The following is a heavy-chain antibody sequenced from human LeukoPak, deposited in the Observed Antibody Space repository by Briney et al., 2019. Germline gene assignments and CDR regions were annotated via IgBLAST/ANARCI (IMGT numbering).Heavy chain of an antibody. CDR1: GFTFHGYT. CDR2: ISWNGVTT. CDR3: AASDGEQQLAL. V-gene: IGHV3-43*01. J-gene: IGHJ4*02. D-gene: IGHD1-1*01. Sequence: GGSLRLSCAASGFTFHGYTMHWVRQAPGKGLEWVSLISWNGVTTSYVDSVKGRFTISRDDSKDSLYLQMDSLRPEDTALYYCAASDGEQQLALWGQGTLVTVSS.